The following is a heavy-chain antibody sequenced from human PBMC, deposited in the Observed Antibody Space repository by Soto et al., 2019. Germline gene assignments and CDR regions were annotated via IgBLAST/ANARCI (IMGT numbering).Heavy chain of an antibody. CDR3: ASLSVGIAVADYYFDY. CDR2: IYYSGST. CDR1: GGSISSYY. J-gene: IGHJ4*02. D-gene: IGHD6-19*01. V-gene: IGHV4-59*08. Sequence: QVQLQESGPGLVKPSETLSLTCTVSGGSISSYYWSWIRQPPGKGLEWIGYIYYSGSTNYNPSLKSRVTISVDTSKNQFSLKLSSVTAADTAVYYCASLSVGIAVADYYFDYWGQGTLVTVSS.